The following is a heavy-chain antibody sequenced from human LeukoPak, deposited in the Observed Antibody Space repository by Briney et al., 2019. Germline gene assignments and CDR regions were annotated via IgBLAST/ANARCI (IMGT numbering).Heavy chain of an antibody. CDR2: INPNSGGT. Sequence: ASVKVSCTASGYTFTGYYMHWVRQAPGQGPEWMGWINPNSGGTNYAQKFQGRVTMTRDTSISTAYMELSRLRSDDTAVYYCAREVGDTRFDPWGQGTLVTVSS. J-gene: IGHJ5*02. CDR1: GYTFTGYY. V-gene: IGHV1-2*02. D-gene: IGHD1-26*01. CDR3: AREVGDTRFDP.